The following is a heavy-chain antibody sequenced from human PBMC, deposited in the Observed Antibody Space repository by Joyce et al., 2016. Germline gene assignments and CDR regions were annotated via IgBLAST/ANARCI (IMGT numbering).Heavy chain of an antibody. J-gene: IGHJ6*02. CDR1: GFTFSSYW. D-gene: IGHD1-1*01. CDR3: AISGLEGHYGMDI. CDR2: LRRDGRTT. V-gene: IGHV3-74*01. Sequence: EVQLVESGGGLVQPGGSLRLSCVASGFTFSSYWMHWVRQAPGKGLVWVYRLRRDGRTTTYADSVKGRFNISRDNAKNTLYLQMNSLRGEDTAVYYCAISGLEGHYGMDIWGQGTTVTVSS.